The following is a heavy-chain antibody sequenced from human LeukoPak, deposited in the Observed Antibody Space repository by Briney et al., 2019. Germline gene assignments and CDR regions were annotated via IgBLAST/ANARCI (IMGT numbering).Heavy chain of an antibody. D-gene: IGHD3-3*01. J-gene: IGHJ6*03. V-gene: IGHV1-18*01. CDR3: ARAPETYDFWSGRYMDV. CDR1: GYTFTNHG. CDR2: ISTYSGNT. Sequence: ASVKVSCKASGYTFTNHGISWVRQAPGQGLEWMGWISTYSGNTNYAQKFQGRVTMTTDTSTSTVYMELRSLRSDDTAVYYCARAPETYDFWSGRYMDVWGKGTTVTVSS.